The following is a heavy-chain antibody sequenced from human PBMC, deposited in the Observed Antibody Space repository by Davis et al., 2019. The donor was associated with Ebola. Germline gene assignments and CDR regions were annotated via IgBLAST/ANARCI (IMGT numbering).Heavy chain of an antibody. D-gene: IGHD1-26*01. J-gene: IGHJ4*02. V-gene: IGHV3-48*04. Sequence: GESLKISCAASGFTFSNYGINWVRQAPGKGLEWVSYIGSDSITMYYADSVKGRFTISRGNAKNSLYLQMNSLRAEDTAVYYCARGSGSYSSLGFDYWGQGTLVTVSS. CDR3: ARGSGSYSSLGFDY. CDR2: IGSDSITM. CDR1: GFTFSNYG.